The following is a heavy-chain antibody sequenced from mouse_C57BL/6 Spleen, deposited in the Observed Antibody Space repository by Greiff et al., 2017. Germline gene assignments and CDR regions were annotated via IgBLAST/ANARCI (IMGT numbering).Heavy chain of an antibody. CDR3: AIYYYGSSLYAMDY. CDR2: IDPSDSYT. D-gene: IGHD1-1*01. J-gene: IGHJ4*01. V-gene: IGHV1-69*01. Sequence: VQLQQPGAELVMPGASVKLSCKASGYTFTSYWMHWVKQRPGQGLEWIGEIDPSDSYTNYNQKFKGKSTLTVDKSSSTAYMQLSSLTSEDSAVYYCAIYYYGSSLYAMDYWGQGTSVTVSS. CDR1: GYTFTSYW.